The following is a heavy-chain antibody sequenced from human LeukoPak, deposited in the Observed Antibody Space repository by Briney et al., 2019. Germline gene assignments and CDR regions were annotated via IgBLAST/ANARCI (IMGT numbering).Heavy chain of an antibody. CDR1: GFTFRTYA. D-gene: IGHD3-10*01. CDR3: AKSLNYYDSGTPRRDFDY. V-gene: IGHV3-23*01. Sequence: GGSLRLSCGGSGFTFRTYAMIWVRQAPGKGLEWVSASSDRGGSTCYADSVKGRFTISRDNSKNTLYLQMHSLRAEDTAVYYCAKSLNYYDSGTPRRDFDYWGQGTLVTVSS. CDR2: SSDRGGST. J-gene: IGHJ4*02.